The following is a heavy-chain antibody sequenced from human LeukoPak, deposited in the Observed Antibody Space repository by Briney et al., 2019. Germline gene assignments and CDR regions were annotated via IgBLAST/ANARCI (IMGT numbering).Heavy chain of an antibody. CDR2: MYPSGNT. V-gene: IGHV4-61*02. CDR1: GASISSGRSC. J-gene: IGHJ4*02. D-gene: IGHD3-22*01. Sequence: SETLSLTCTVSGASISSGRSCWRWIRQPAGKGLEWIGRMYPSGNTNYNPSLKSRVTILVDTSKNQFSLKLSSVTAADTALYYCARDVYDSSGYYLDYWGQGTLVTVSS. CDR3: ARDVYDSSGYYLDY.